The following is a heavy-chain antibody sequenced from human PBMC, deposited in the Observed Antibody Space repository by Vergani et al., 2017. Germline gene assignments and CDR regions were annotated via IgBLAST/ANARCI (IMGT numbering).Heavy chain of an antibody. J-gene: IGHJ5*02. CDR3: ARTFAGS. Sequence: EVQLLESGGGLVQPGGSLRLSCAASGFTFSSYAMSWVRQAPGKGLEWASAISGSGGSTYYADSVKGRFTISRDDYISIAYLQMNSLKTEDTAVYYCARTFAGSWGLGTQVTVSS. V-gene: IGHV3-23*01. CDR2: ISGSGGST. CDR1: GFTFSSYA. D-gene: IGHD1/OR15-1a*01.